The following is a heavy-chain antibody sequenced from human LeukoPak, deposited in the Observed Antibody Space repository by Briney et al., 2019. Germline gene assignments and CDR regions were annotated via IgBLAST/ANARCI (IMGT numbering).Heavy chain of an antibody. Sequence: SVKVSCKASGGTFSSYAISWVRQAPGQGLEWMGRIIPILGIANYAQKFQGGVTITADKSTSTAYMELSSLRSEDTAVYYCASDLDYYDSSGYYFDYWGQGTLVTVSS. CDR2: IIPILGIA. J-gene: IGHJ4*02. CDR3: ASDLDYYDSSGYYFDY. V-gene: IGHV1-69*04. CDR1: GGTFSSYA. D-gene: IGHD3-22*01.